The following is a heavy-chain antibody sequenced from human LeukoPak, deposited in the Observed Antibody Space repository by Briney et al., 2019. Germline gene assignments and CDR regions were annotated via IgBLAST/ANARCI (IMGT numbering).Heavy chain of an antibody. D-gene: IGHD4-17*01. Sequence: SSETLSLTCTVSGGSISSGGYYWSWIRQHPGKGLEWIGYINYSGSTYYNPSLKSRVTISVDTSKNQFSLKLSSVTAADTAVYYCARYAEFTVTTDQGNYYGMDVWGQGTTVTVSS. J-gene: IGHJ6*02. CDR2: INYSGST. CDR1: GGSISSGGYY. CDR3: ARYAEFTVTTDQGNYYGMDV. V-gene: IGHV4-31*03.